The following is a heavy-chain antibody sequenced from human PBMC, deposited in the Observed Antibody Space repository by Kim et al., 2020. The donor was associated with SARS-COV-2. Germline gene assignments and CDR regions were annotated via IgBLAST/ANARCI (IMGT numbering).Heavy chain of an antibody. Sequence: YYNPSLKSRVTISVATSKNRFALKLSSVTAADTAVYYCARQLQGAGYFDYWGQGTLVTVSS. J-gene: IGHJ4*02. CDR3: ARQLQGAGYFDY. V-gene: IGHV4-39*01. D-gene: IGHD2-21*01.